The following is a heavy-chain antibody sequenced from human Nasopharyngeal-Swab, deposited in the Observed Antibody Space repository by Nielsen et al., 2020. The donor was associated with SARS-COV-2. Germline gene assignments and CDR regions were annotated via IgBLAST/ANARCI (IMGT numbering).Heavy chain of an antibody. V-gene: IGHV3-30*03. CDR3: ARLVGYGMDV. Sequence: GGSLTLSCAASGFIFSNYGMLCVRQAPGKGLEWVAVISYDGNDKYYADSVRGRFTISRDKSKSTLSLQMYSLRADDTAVYYCARLVGYGMDVWGQGTTVTVSS. CDR2: ISYDGNDK. J-gene: IGHJ6*02. D-gene: IGHD1-26*01. CDR1: GFIFSNYG.